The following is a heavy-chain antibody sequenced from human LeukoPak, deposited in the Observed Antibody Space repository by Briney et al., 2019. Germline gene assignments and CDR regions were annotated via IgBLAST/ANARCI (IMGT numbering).Heavy chain of an antibody. J-gene: IGHJ4*02. V-gene: IGHV1-2*06. D-gene: IGHD6-19*01. CDR3: ARGPRRSSGWYDY. Sequence: ASVKVSCKASGYTFTGYYMHWVRQAPGQGLEWMGRINPNSGGTNYAQKFQGRVTMTRDTSISTAYMELSRLRSDDTAVYYCARGPRRSSGWYDYWGQGTLVTVSP. CDR1: GYTFTGYY. CDR2: INPNSGGT.